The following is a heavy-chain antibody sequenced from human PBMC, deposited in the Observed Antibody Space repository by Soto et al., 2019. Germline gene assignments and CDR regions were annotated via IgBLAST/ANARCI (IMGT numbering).Heavy chain of an antibody. J-gene: IGHJ4*02. CDR2: IFPDDSET. D-gene: IGHD5-18*01. Sequence: PGESLKISCKGIGYRFSTYWIAWVRQMPGKGLEWMGTIFPDDSETRYSPTFQGQVTISADKSISTAYLQWRSLKASDSAIYYCARFKYSVSHYLDFWGQGTRVTVYS. CDR3: ARFKYSVSHYLDF. V-gene: IGHV5-51*01. CDR1: GYRFSTYW.